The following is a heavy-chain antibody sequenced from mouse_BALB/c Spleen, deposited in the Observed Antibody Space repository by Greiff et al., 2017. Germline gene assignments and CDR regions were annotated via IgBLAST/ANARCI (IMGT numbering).Heavy chain of an antibody. CDR3: ARGYRYYAMDY. J-gene: IGHJ4*01. V-gene: IGHV5-9-4*01. CDR1: GFTFSSYA. CDR2: ISSGGSYT. Sequence: EVKLMESGGGLVKPGGSLKLSCAASGFTFSSYAKSWVRQSPEKRLEWVAEISSGGSYTYYPDTVTGRFTISRDNAKNTLYLEMSSLRSEDTAMYYCARGYRYYAMDYWGQGTSVTVSS. D-gene: IGHD1-1*01.